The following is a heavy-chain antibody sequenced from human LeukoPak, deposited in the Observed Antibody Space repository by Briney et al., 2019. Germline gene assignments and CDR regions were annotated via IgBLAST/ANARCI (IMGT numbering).Heavy chain of an antibody. D-gene: IGHD6-19*01. CDR1: GFTFSTYS. J-gene: IGHJ4*02. V-gene: IGHV3-48*01. CDR2: ISSSSSTI. Sequence: GGSLRLSCAASGFTFSTYSMNWVRQAPGKGLEWVSYISSSSSTIYYADSVKGRFTISRDNAKNSLYLRMNSLRAEDTAVYYCAREAAHEQWLGIDYWGQGTLVTVSS. CDR3: AREAAHEQWLGIDY.